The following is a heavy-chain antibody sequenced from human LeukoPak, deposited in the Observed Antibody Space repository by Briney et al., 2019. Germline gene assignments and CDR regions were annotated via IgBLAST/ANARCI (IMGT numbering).Heavy chain of an antibody. CDR3: ARGTAGYHSSYFAY. D-gene: IGHD3-16*02. CDR2: INSDGSAT. Sequence: GGSLRLSCAASGFTFGSPWMHWVRQAPGKGLVWVSRINSDGSATAYADSVKGRFTISRDNAENTLYLQMNSLRAEDTAVYYCARGTAGYHSSYFAYWGQGTLVTVSS. V-gene: IGHV3-74*01. J-gene: IGHJ4*02. CDR1: GFTFGSPW.